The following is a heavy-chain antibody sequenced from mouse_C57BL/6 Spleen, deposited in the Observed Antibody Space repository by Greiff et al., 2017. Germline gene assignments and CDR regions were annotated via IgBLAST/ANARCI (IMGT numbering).Heavy chain of an antibody. CDR1: GFTFSSYA. J-gene: IGHJ2*01. CDR3: AIVDYYFDY. CDR2: ISDGGSYT. V-gene: IGHV5-4*03. Sequence: EVKLMESGGGLVKPGGSLKLSCAASGFTFSSYAMSWVRQTPEKRLEWVATISDGGSYTYYPDNVKGRFTISRDNAKNNLYLQMSHLKSEDTAMYYCAIVDYYFDYWGQGTTLTVSS. D-gene: IGHD1-3*01.